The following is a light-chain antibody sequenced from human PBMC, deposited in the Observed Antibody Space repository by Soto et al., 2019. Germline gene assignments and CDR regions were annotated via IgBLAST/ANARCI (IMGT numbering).Light chain of an antibody. V-gene: IGLV2-14*01. CDR2: EVS. CDR3: CCYSTATTIV. CDR1: SSDVGGENY. J-gene: IGLJ1*01. Sequence: QSALTQPASVSGSPGQSITISCTGTSSDVGGENYVSWYQQHPGRAPKLMIYEVSNRPSGVSHRFSGSKSGNTASLTISGGQAAEEEDYYYCCYSTATTIVFGSGTKLTVL.